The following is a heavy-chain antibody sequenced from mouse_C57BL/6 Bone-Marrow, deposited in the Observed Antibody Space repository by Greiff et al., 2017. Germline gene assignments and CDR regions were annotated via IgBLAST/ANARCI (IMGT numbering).Heavy chain of an antibody. CDR3: ARGRDYYGSSLYSVFDV. J-gene: IGHJ1*03. D-gene: IGHD1-1*01. CDR1: GYTFTSYT. V-gene: IGHV1-4*01. Sequence: QVQLQQSGAELARPGASVKMSCKASGYTFTSYTMHWVKQRPGQGLEWIGYINPSSGYTKYNQKFKDKATLTADKSSSTAYMQLSSLTSEDSAVYYCARGRDYYGSSLYSVFDVWGTGTTVTVSS. CDR2: INPSSGYT.